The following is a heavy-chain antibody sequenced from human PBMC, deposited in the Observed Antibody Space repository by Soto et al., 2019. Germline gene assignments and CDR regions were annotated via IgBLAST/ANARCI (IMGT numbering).Heavy chain of an antibody. Sequence: QVQLQESGPRLVEASQTRSLTCTVSNASITSGGYYWSWVRQPPGKRLEWIGYIYHSGSTFYSPSLQSRLTMSVDTSKNQFSLTLRSVTAADTAVYHCARMSGTYYVPDYWGQGTLVTVSS. CDR2: IYHSGST. V-gene: IGHV4-31*03. CDR3: ARMSGTYYVPDY. J-gene: IGHJ4*02. CDR1: NASITSGGYY. D-gene: IGHD1-26*01.